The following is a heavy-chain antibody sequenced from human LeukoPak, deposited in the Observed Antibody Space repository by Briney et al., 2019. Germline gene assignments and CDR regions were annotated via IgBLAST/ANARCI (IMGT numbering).Heavy chain of an antibody. CDR3: AKSDDSSGYYYGIVY. D-gene: IGHD3-22*01. Sequence: GGSLRLSCAASGFTFSKYAMSWARQAPGKGLEWVSGISGSGGSTYYADSVKGRFTISRDNSKNTLYLQMNSLRAEDTAVYYCAKSDDSSGYYYGIVYWGQGTLVTVSS. CDR2: ISGSGGST. CDR1: GFTFSKYA. J-gene: IGHJ4*02. V-gene: IGHV3-23*01.